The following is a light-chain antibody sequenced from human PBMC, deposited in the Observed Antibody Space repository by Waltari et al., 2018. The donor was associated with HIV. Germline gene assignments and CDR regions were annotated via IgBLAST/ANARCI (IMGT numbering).Light chain of an antibody. CDR3: AAWDDSLNGVV. CDR1: SSTNGRNT. Sequence: QSVLTQPPSASGTPGQRVTISCSGRSSTNGRNTVNCYQQLPGMAPKLPIYSNNQRPSGVPDRFSGSKSGTSASLAISGLQSEDEADYYCAAWDDSLNGVVFGGGTKLTVL. J-gene: IGLJ2*01. V-gene: IGLV1-44*01. CDR2: SNN.